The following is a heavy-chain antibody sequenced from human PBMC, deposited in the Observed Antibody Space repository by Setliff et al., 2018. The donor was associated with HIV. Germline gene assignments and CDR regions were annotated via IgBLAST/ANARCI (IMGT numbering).Heavy chain of an antibody. CDR2: IIPILGIA. D-gene: IGHD3-9*01. J-gene: IGHJ4*02. CDR1: GGTFSSYA. V-gene: IGHV1-69*10. Sequence: SVKVSCKASGGTFSSYAISWVRQAPGQGLEWMEGIIPILGIANYAQKFQGRVTITADKSTSTAYMELSSLRSEDTAVYYCARDRRTGYDILTGYSFDYWGQGTLVTVSS. CDR3: ARDRRTGYDILTGYSFDY.